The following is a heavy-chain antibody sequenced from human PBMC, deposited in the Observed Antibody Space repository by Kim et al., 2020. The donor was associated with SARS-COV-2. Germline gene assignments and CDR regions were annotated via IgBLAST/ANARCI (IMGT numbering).Heavy chain of an antibody. V-gene: IGHV3-33*05. CDR2: ISYDGSNK. CDR1: GFTFSSYG. Sequence: GGSLRLSCAASGFTFSSYGMHWVRQAPGKGLEWVAVISYDGSNKYYADSVKGRFTISRDNSKNTLYLQMNSLRAEDTAVYYCARAWQQLGHTFLYYYYYYGMDVWGQGTTVTVSS. CDR3: ARAWQQLGHTFLYYYYYYGMDV. D-gene: IGHD6-13*01. J-gene: IGHJ6*02.